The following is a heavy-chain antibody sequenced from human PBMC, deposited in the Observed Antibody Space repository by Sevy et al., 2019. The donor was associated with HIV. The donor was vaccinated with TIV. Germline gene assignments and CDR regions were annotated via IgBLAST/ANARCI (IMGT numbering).Heavy chain of an antibody. CDR3: AKAFWSGYLIGHYYYGMDV. Sequence: GGSLRLSCAASGFTFDDYAMHWFRQAPGKGLEWVSGITWNSGTIGYADSVKGRFTISRENAKNSLYLQMNSLRAEDTALYYCAKAFWSGYLIGHYYYGMDVWGQGTTVTVSS. CDR1: GFTFDDYA. D-gene: IGHD3-3*01. V-gene: IGHV3-9*01. CDR2: ITWNSGTI. J-gene: IGHJ6*02.